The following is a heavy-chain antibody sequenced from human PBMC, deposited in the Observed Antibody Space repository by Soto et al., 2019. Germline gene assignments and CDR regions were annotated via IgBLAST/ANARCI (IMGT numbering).Heavy chain of an antibody. Sequence: QVQLVQSGAEVKKTGASVKVSCKASGYIFTGYYMHWVRQAPGQGLEWVGWVNPNSGATNFAQRVQGRGTMTGYTSSNTAYVALTRRRSDDTSVYYCARGLGVYRCSSIDYWGQGTPVTVSS. V-gene: IGHV1-2*02. CDR2: VNPNSGAT. CDR1: GYIFTGYY. CDR3: ARGLGVYRCSSIDY. D-gene: IGHD6-6*01. J-gene: IGHJ4*02.